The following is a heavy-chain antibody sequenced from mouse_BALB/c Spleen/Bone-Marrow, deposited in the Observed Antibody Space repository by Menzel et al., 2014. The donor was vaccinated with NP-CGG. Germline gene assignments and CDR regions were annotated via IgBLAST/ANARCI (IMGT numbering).Heavy chain of an antibody. J-gene: IGHJ4*01. D-gene: IGHD3-3*01. CDR3: TRRGTGNAMDY. V-gene: IGHV1-69*02. CDR1: GYTFTSYW. CDR2: IYPSDSYT. Sequence: VQGVESGAELVRPGASVKLSCKASGYTFTSYWINWVKQRPGQGLEWIGNIYPSDSYTNYNQKFKDKATLTVDKSSSTAYMQLSSPTSEDSAVYYCTRRGTGNAMDYWGQGTSVTVSS.